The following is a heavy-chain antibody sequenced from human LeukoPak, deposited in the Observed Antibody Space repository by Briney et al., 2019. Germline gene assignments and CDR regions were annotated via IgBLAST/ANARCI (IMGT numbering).Heavy chain of an antibody. Sequence: RGGSLRLSCAASGFTFSHYEMNLVRQAPREGLEGVAYISNSGNTIFYADSVKGRFTISRDNGKNSLYLQMNSLRAEDTAVYYCARVFSNPTGNDYWGQGTLVTVSS. CDR1: GFTFSHYE. CDR2: ISNSGNTI. D-gene: IGHD1-1*01. J-gene: IGHJ4*02. CDR3: ARVFSNPTGNDY. V-gene: IGHV3-48*03.